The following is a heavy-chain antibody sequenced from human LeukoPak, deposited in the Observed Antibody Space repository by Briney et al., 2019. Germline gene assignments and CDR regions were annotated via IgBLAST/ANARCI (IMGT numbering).Heavy chain of an antibody. CDR1: GGSISSSNW. D-gene: IGHD6-13*01. V-gene: IGHV4-4*02. Sequence: PSETLSLTCAVSGGSISSSNWWSWVRQPPGKGLEWIGEIYHSGSTNYNPSLKSRVTISVDTSKNQFSLKLNSVTAADTAVYYCARDQGGGSGWYDYWGQGILVTVSS. J-gene: IGHJ4*02. CDR3: ARDQGGGSGWYDY. CDR2: IYHSGST.